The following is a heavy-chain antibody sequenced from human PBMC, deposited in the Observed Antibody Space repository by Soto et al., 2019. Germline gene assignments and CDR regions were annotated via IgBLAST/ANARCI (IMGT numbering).Heavy chain of an antibody. CDR3: ARDCPWWALEDYYYYGMDV. J-gene: IGHJ6*02. D-gene: IGHD2-8*02. V-gene: IGHV3-33*01. CDR1: GFTFSSYG. CDR2: IWYDGSNK. Sequence: PGGSLRLSCAASGFTFSSYGMHWVRQAPGKGLEWVAVIWYDGSNKYYADSVKGRFTISRDNSKNTLYLQMNSLRAEDTAVYYCARDCPWWALEDYYYYGMDVWGQGTTVTVSS.